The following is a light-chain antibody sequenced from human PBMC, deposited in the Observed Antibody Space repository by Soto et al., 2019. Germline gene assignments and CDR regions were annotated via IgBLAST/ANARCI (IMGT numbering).Light chain of an antibody. V-gene: IGKV3-20*01. J-gene: IGKJ5*01. CDR3: QQYNSWPPIT. CDR2: AAS. CDR1: QSVSSSY. Sequence: EIVLTQSPGTLSLSPGERATLSCRASQSVSSSYLVWHQQKPGQAPRLLIYAASRRATGIPDRFSGSGSGTEFTLTISSLQSEDFAVYYCQQYNSWPPITFGQGTRLEIK.